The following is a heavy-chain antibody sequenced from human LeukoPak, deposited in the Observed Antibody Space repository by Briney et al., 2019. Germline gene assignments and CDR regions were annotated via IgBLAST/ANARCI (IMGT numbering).Heavy chain of an antibody. V-gene: IGHV1-18*01. J-gene: IGHJ4*02. CDR2: ISAYNGNT. CDR1: GYTFTSYG. D-gene: IGHD6-13*01. Sequence: ASVKVSCKASGYTFTSYGISWVRQAPGQGLEWTGWISAYNGNTNYARKLQGRVTMTTDTSTSTAYMELRSLRSDDTAVYYCARGIAAAGVLDYWGQGTLVTVSS. CDR3: ARGIAAAGVLDY.